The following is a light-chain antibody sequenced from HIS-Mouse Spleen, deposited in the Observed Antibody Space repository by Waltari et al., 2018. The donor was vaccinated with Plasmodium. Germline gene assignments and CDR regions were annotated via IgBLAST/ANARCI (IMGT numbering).Light chain of an antibody. CDR2: EDS. Sequence: SYELTQPPSVSVSPGQTARITCSGDALPKKYAYWDQQKSGQAPVLVSYEDSKRPPGIPERFSGSSSGTMATLTISGAQVEDEADYYCYSTDSSGNHRVFGGGTKLTVL. CDR3: YSTDSSGNHRV. J-gene: IGLJ3*02. CDR1: ALPKKY. V-gene: IGLV3-10*01.